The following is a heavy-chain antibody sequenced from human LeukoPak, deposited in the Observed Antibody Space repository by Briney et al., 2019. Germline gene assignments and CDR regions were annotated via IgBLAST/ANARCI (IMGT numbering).Heavy chain of an antibody. V-gene: IGHV4-34*01. CDR3: ARGSSFYDYVWGSYRFSPLVFDY. D-gene: IGHD3-16*02. J-gene: IGHJ4*02. Sequence: SETLSLTCAVYGGSFSGYYWSWIRQPLGKGLEWIGEINHSGSTNYNPSLKSRVTISVDTSKNQFSLKLSSVTAADTAVYYCARGSSFYDYVWGSYRFSPLVFDYWGQGTLVTVSS. CDR2: INHSGST. CDR1: GGSFSGYY.